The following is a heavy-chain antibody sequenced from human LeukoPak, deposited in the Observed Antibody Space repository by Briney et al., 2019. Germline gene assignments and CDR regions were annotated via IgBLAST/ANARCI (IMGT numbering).Heavy chain of an antibody. CDR3: ARVGGNQWLDY. J-gene: IGHJ4*02. Sequence: GGSLRLSCAASGFTFSSYSMNWVRQAPGKGLEWVSYISGGSSTIYNADSVKGRFTISRDNAKNLLYLLMDTLRAEDTAVYYCARVGGNQWLDYWGQGTLVTVSS. CDR1: GFTFSSYS. D-gene: IGHD5-24*01. CDR2: ISGGSSTI. V-gene: IGHV3-48*01.